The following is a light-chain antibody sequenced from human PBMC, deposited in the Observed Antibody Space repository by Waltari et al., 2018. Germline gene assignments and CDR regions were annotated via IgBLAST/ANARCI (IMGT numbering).Light chain of an antibody. CDR1: TSTFGSYAL. CDR3: CSYAGNTVWV. J-gene: IGLJ3*02. Sequence: QSALTQPASVSGSPGQSITISCTGTTSTFGSYALGSWYQQHPDKAPKLMVYEGTKRPPGISTRFSGAKSGNTASLTISGLQAEDEADYYCCSYAGNTVWVFGGGTKLTVL. V-gene: IGLV2-23*01. CDR2: EGT.